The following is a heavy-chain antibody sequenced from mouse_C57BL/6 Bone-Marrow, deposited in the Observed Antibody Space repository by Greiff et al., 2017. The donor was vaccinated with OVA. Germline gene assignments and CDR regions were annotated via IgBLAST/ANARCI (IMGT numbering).Heavy chain of an antibody. CDR3: AGSSIYYDYEAWFAY. Sequence: EVKLQQSVAELVRPGASVKLSCTASGFNIKNTYMHWVKQRPEQGLEWIGRIDPANGNTKYAPKFQGKATITADTSSNTAYLQLSSPTAEDTAIYYCAGSSIYYDYEAWFAYWGQGTLVTVSA. V-gene: IGHV14-3*01. CDR1: GFNIKNTY. CDR2: IDPANGNT. D-gene: IGHD2-4*01. J-gene: IGHJ3*01.